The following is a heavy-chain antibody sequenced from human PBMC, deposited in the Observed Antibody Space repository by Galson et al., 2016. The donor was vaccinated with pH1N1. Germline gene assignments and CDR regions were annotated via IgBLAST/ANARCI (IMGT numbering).Heavy chain of an antibody. CDR1: RFTLSTYW. CDR2: IKQDGSQK. J-gene: IGHJ4*02. Sequence: SLRLSCAASRFTLSTYWMSWVRQAPGKGLEWVANIKQDGSQKYYVDSVKGRFTISRDNAKNSLYLQMNSLRAEDTAVYYCVKQIGGGDCYWGQGTLVTVSS. D-gene: IGHD2-21*01. V-gene: IGHV3-7*03. CDR3: VKQIGGGDCY.